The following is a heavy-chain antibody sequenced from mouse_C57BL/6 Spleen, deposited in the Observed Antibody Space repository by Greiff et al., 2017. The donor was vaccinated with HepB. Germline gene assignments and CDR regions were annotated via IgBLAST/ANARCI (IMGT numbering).Heavy chain of an antibody. J-gene: IGHJ3*02. CDR3: ARRGYYGSREFSE. CDR2: IDPSDSYT. Sequence: QVQLQQPGAQLVMPGASVKLSCKASGYTFTSYWMHWVKQRPGQGLEWIGEIDPSDSYTNYNQKFKGKSTLTVDKSSSTAYMQLSSLTSEDSAVYYCARRGYYGSREFSEWGQGTLVTVSA. CDR1: GYTFTSYW. V-gene: IGHV1-69*01. D-gene: IGHD1-1*01.